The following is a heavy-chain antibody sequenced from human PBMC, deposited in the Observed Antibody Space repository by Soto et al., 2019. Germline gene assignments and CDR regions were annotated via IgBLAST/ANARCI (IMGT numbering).Heavy chain of an antibody. CDR3: ARETYYYGSGNLGY. J-gene: IGHJ4*02. D-gene: IGHD3-10*01. CDR2: ISSSSSYI. CDR1: GFTFSSYS. V-gene: IGHV3-21*01. Sequence: EVQLVESGGGLVKPGGSLRLSCAASGFTFSSYSMNWVRQAPGKGLEWVSSISSSSSYIYYADSVKGRFTISRDNAKNSLYLQMNSLRAEDTAVYHWARETYYYGSGNLGYWGQGTLVTVSS.